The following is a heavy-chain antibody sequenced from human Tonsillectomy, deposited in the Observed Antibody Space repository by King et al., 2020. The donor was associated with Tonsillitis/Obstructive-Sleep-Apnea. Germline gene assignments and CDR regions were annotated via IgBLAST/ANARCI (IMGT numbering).Heavy chain of an antibody. D-gene: IGHD3-16*02. V-gene: IGHV1-46*01. J-gene: IGHJ4*02. CDR1: GYTFTSYY. Sequence: VQLVESGAEVKKPGASVKVSCKASGYTFTSYYMHWVRQAPGQGLEWMGIINPSGGSTSYAQKFQGRVTMTRDTSTSTVYMELSSLRSEDTAVYYCARDLERITFGGVIVAPADYWGQGTLVTVSS. CDR3: ARDLERITFGGVIVAPADY. CDR2: INPSGGST.